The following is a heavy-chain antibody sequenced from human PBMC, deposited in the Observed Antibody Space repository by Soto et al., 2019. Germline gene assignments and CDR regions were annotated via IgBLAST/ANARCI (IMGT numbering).Heavy chain of an antibody. CDR1: GDSISSADYY. CDR2: IFYSGTT. J-gene: IGHJ6*02. D-gene: IGHD1-1*01. V-gene: IGHV4-30-4*01. CDR3: ARDRWVEPELYYYSMDV. Sequence: TLSLTCSVSGDSISSADYYWSWLRQTPEKGLEWIGHIFYSGTTYYNPSLKSRLTISVDTSKNDFSLRLTSVTAADTAVYYSARDRWVEPELYYYSMDVWGQGTTDTVCS.